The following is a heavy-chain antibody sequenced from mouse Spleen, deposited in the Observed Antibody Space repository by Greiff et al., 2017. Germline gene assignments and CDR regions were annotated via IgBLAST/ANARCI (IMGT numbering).Heavy chain of an antibody. Sequence: VQLQQSGAELVKPGASVKLSCKASGYTFTSYWMQWVKQRPGQGLEWIGEIDPSDSYTNYNQKFKGKATLTVDTSSSTAYMQLSSLTSEDSAVYYCARGNWDGGSYYFDYWGQGTTLTVSS. CDR2: IDPSDSYT. V-gene: IGHV1-50*01. D-gene: IGHD4-1*01. J-gene: IGHJ2*01. CDR3: ARGNWDGGSYYFDY. CDR1: GYTFTSYW.